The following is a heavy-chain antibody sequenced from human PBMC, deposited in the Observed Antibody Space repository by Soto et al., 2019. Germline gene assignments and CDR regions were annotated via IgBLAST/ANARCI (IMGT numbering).Heavy chain of an antibody. D-gene: IGHD2-21*01. J-gene: IGHJ4*02. Sequence: SETLSLTCTVSGGPIGTYYWSWIRQPPGKGLEWIGFFHYSGSTNYNPSLKGRVTMSVDTSKNQFSLKLTSVNTADTAIYYCTRGGDPYKTGHWGQGTLVTVSS. CDR1: GGPIGTYY. V-gene: IGHV4-59*01. CDR2: FHYSGST. CDR3: TRGGDPYKTGH.